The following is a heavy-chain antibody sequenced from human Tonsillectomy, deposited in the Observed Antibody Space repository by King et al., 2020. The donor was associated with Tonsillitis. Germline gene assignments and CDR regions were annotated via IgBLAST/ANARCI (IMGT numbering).Heavy chain of an antibody. J-gene: IGHJ3*02. V-gene: IGHV3-43*02. D-gene: IGHD2-21*02. CDR1: GFTFDDYA. CDR2: ISGDGGST. Sequence: VQLVESGGGVEQPGGSLRLSCAASGFTFDDYAMHWVRQAPGKGLEWVSLISGDGGSTYYADSVKGRFTISRDNSKNSLYLQMNSLRTEDTALYYCVKDKVSYWYCGGDCYSGAFDIWGQGTMVTVSS. CDR3: VKDKVSYWYCGGDCYSGAFDI.